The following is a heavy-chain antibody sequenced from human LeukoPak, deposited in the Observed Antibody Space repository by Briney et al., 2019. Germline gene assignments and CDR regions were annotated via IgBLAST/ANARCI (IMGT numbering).Heavy chain of an antibody. D-gene: IGHD2-21*02. CDR3: ARGLSVVTAIYPQGIFDY. J-gene: IGHJ4*02. CDR2: IYYSGST. Sequence: SETLSLTCTVSGGSISSSSYYWGWIRQPPGKGLEWIGSIYYSGSTYYNPSLKSRVTISVDTSKNQFSLKLSSVTAADTAVYYCARGLSVVTAIYPQGIFDYWGQGTLVTVSS. CDR1: GGSISSSSYY. V-gene: IGHV4-39*01.